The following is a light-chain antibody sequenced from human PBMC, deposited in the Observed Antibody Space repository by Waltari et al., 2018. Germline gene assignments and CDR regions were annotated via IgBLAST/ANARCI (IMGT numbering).Light chain of an antibody. CDR2: DDD. CDR1: NIATYS. V-gene: IGLV3-21*03. CDR3: QVWDNSSDQVV. Sequence: FVLTQPSSVSVAPGKTARITCGGKNIATYSVHWYQQKPGHAPVLVVYDDDDRPSGIPDRFSGSNSGNMATLTIRRVEAGDEADYYCQVWDNSSDQVVFGGGTQLTVL. J-gene: IGLJ3*02.